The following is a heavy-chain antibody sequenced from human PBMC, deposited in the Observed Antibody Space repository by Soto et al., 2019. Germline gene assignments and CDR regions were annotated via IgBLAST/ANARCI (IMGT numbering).Heavy chain of an antibody. Sequence: LETLSLTYTVAGDSMSDHDWSWIRQPPGKGLEWIGYIYDSGSTDYNPSLKSRVTTSGDTSKNQFSLRLSSVTAADTAVYYCARAIGVAWAYYFDYWGQGTLVTVSS. CDR2: IYDSGST. D-gene: IGHD7-27*01. CDR1: GDSMSDHD. V-gene: IGHV4-59*11. J-gene: IGHJ4*02. CDR3: ARAIGVAWAYYFDY.